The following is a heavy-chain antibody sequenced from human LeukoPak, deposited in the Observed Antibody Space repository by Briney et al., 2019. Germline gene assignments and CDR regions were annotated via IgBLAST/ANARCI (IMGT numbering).Heavy chain of an antibody. CDR3: ARALYCSSTSCYGDNWFDP. CDR2: IYYSGST. D-gene: IGHD2-2*01. Sequence: PSETLSLTCTVSGGSTSSYYWSWIRQPPGKGLEWIGYIYYSGSTNYNPSLKSRVTISVDTSKNQFSLKLSSVTAADTAVYYCARALYCSSTSCYGDNWFDPWGQGTLVTVSS. CDR1: GGSTSSYY. J-gene: IGHJ5*02. V-gene: IGHV4-59*01.